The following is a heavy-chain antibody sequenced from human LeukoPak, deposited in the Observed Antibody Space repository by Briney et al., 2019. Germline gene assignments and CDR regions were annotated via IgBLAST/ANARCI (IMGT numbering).Heavy chain of an antibody. CDR3: ARERRQVVTSRDAFDI. CDR1: GFTFSDYY. J-gene: IGHJ3*02. D-gene: IGHD4-23*01. V-gene: IGHV3-11*01. Sequence: GGYLRLSCAASGFTFSDYYMSWIRQAPGKGLEWVSYISSSGSTIYYADSAKGRFTISRDNAKNSLYLQMNSLRAEDTAVYYCARERRQVVTSRDAFDIWGQGTMVTVSS. CDR2: ISSSGSTI.